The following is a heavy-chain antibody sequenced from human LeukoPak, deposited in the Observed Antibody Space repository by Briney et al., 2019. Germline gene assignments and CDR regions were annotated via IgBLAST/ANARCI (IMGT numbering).Heavy chain of an antibody. CDR3: ARETCSSTSCSENWFDP. J-gene: IGHJ5*02. V-gene: IGHV4-34*01. CDR2: INHSGST. D-gene: IGHD2-2*01. CDR1: GGSFGGYY. Sequence: SETLSLTCAVYGGSFGGYYWSWIRQPPGKGLEWIGEINHSGSTNYNPSLKSRATISVDTSKNQFSLKLSSVTAADTAVYYCARETCSSTSCSENWFDPWGQGTLVTVSS.